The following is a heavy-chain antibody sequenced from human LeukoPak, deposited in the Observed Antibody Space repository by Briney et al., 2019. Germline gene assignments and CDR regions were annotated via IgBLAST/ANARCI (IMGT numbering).Heavy chain of an antibody. CDR1: GGTFSSYA. V-gene: IGHV1-69*06. CDR3: ARGQWLRPYYYYGMDV. Sequence: GASVKVSCKASGGTFSSYAISWVRQAPGQGLEWMGGIIPIFGTANYAQKFQGRVTITADKSTSTAYVELSSLRSEDTAVYYCARGQWLRPYYYYGMDVWGKGTTVTVSS. D-gene: IGHD5-12*01. CDR2: IIPIFGTA. J-gene: IGHJ6*04.